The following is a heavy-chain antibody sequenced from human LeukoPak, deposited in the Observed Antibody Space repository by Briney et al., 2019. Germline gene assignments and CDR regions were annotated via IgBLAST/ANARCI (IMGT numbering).Heavy chain of an antibody. V-gene: IGHV1-2*02. CDR3: ARGYGYGHNWFDP. CDR2: INPNSGGT. D-gene: IGHD5-18*01. J-gene: IGHJ5*02. CDR1: GYTFTGYY. Sequence: ASVKVSCKASGYTFTGYYMHWVRQAPGQGLEWMGWINPNSGGTNYAQKFQGRVTMTMDTSISTAYMELSRLRSADTAVYYCARGYGYGHNWFDPWGQGTLVTVSS.